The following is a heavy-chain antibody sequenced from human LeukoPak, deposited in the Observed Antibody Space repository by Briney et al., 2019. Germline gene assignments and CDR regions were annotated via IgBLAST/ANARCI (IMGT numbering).Heavy chain of an antibody. Sequence: ASVKVSYKASGGTFSSYAISWVRQAPGQGLEWMGGIIPIFGTANYAQKFQGRVTITADESTSTAYMELSRLRSDDTAVYYCARDWYYFDSSGYLIDPWGQGTLVTVSS. D-gene: IGHD3-22*01. V-gene: IGHV1-69*13. CDR2: IIPIFGTA. J-gene: IGHJ5*02. CDR1: GGTFSSYA. CDR3: ARDWYYFDSSGYLIDP.